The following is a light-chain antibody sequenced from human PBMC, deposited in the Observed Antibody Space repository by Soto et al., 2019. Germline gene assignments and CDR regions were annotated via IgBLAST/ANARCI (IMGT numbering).Light chain of an antibody. Sequence: QSALTQPASVSGSPGQSITISCTGTSSYIGGYNSVSWYQQHPGKAPKLMIFDVSNRPSGVSNRFSGSKSGNTASLTISGLQAEDEADYYCSSYTTTSTLFGGGTQLTVL. J-gene: IGLJ2*01. CDR3: SSYTTTSTL. CDR2: DVS. CDR1: SSYIGGYNS. V-gene: IGLV2-14*01.